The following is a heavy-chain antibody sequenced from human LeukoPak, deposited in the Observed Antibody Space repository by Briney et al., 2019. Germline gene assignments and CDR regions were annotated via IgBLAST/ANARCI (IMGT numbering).Heavy chain of an antibody. CDR2: IYYSGST. J-gene: IGHJ4*02. Sequence: SETLSPTCTVSGGSISSSSYYWGWIRQPPGKGLEWIGSIYYSGSTYYNPSLKSRVTIPVDTSKNQFSLKLSSVTAADTAVYYCARQIVVVITTSWFDYWGQGTLVTVSS. V-gene: IGHV4-39*01. D-gene: IGHD3-22*01. CDR1: GGSISSSSYY. CDR3: ARQIVVVITTSWFDY.